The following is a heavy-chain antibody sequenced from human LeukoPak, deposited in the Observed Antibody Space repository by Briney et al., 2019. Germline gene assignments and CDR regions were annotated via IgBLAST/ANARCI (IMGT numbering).Heavy chain of an antibody. CDR3: ARDGFRGPSDY. D-gene: IGHD3-16*01. Sequence: GESLKISCKGSGYSFTSYSINWVRQAPGQGLEWMGSINAYNGNTNYAQKVQGRVTMTTDTSTSTAYMELRSLRSDDTALYYCARDGFRGPSDYWGQGTLVTVSS. CDR1: GYSFTSYS. CDR2: INAYNGNT. J-gene: IGHJ4*02. V-gene: IGHV1-18*01.